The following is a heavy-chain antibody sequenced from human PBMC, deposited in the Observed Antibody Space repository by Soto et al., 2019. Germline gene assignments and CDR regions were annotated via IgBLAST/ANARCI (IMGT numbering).Heavy chain of an antibody. CDR1: GFTFSSYW. Sequence: PGGSLRLSCAASGFTFSSYWMHWVRQAPGKGLVWVSRINSDGSSTSYADSVKGRFTISRDNAKNTLYLQMISLRAEDTAVYYCARGGSLNWYFDLWGRGTLVTVSS. J-gene: IGHJ2*01. CDR3: ARGGSLNWYFDL. CDR2: INSDGSST. V-gene: IGHV3-74*01. D-gene: IGHD1-26*01.